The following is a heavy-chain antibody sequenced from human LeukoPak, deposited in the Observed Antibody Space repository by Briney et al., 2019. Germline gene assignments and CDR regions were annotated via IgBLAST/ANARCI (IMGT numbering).Heavy chain of an antibody. J-gene: IGHJ6*03. CDR1: GFTFSSYS. CDR2: ISSSSSYI. V-gene: IGHV3-21*01. CDR3: ARGGSSYCSGGSCYTSYYYYMDV. D-gene: IGHD2-15*01. Sequence: GGSLRLSCAASGFTFSSYSMNWVRQAPGKGLEWVSSISSSSSYIYYADSVKGRFTISRDNAKNSLYLQMNSLRAEDTAVYYCARGGSSYCSGGSCYTSYYYYMDVWGKGTTVTVSS.